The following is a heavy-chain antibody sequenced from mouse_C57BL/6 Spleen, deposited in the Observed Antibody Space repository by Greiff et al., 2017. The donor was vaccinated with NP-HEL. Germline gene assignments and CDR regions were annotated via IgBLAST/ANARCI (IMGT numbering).Heavy chain of an antibody. Sequence: VQLQQSGAELVKPGASVKMSCKASGYTFTSYWITWVKQRPGQGLEWIGDIYPGSGSTNYNEKFKSKATLTVDTSSSTAYMQLSSLTSEDSAVYYCARSGDYYYGNFWFAYWGQGTLVTVSA. V-gene: IGHV1-55*01. CDR1: GYTFTSYW. CDR2: IYPGSGST. J-gene: IGHJ3*01. CDR3: ARSGDYYYGNFWFAY. D-gene: IGHD2-1*01.